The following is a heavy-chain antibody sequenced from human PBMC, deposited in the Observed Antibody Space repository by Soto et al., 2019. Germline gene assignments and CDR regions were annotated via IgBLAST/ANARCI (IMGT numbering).Heavy chain of an antibody. V-gene: IGHV4-39*01. D-gene: IGHD1-26*01. Sequence: QLQLQESGPGLVKPSETLSLTCTVSGGSISSSSYYWGWIRQPPGKGLEWIGSIYYSGSTYYNPSLKSRVPISVDTSKNQFSLKLSSVTAADTAVYYCARRGSGSYYHWGQGTLVTVSS. CDR2: IYYSGST. CDR1: GGSISSSSYY. J-gene: IGHJ5*02. CDR3: ARRGSGSYYH.